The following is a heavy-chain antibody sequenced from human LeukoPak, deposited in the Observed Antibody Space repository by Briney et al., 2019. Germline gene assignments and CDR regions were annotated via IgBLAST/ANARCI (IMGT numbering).Heavy chain of an antibody. V-gene: IGHV3-66*02. CDR2: IYSGGST. CDR3: ARVRYYYDSSVSWFDP. J-gene: IGHJ5*02. CDR1: GFTVSSNH. Sequence: GGSLRLSCAASGFTVSSNHMSWVRQAPGKGLEWVSVIYSGGSTYYADSVKGRFTISRDNSKNTLYLQMNSLRAEDTAVYYCARVRYYYDSSVSWFDPWGQGTLVTVSS. D-gene: IGHD3-22*01.